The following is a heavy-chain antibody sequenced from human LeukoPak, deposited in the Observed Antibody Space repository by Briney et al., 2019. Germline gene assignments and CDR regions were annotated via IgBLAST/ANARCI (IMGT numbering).Heavy chain of an antibody. J-gene: IGHJ6*02. D-gene: IGHD6-6*01. Sequence: PSETLSLTCTVSGGSISSYYWSWVRQPAGKGLEWIGRIYTSGSTNYNPSLKSRVTISVDTSKNQFSLKLSSVTAADTAVYYCARGTAARPIGYGMDVWGQGTTVTVSS. CDR3: ARGTAARPIGYGMDV. CDR2: IYTSGST. V-gene: IGHV4-4*07. CDR1: GGSISSYY.